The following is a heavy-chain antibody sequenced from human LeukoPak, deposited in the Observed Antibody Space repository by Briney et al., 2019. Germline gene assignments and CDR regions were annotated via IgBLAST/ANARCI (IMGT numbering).Heavy chain of an antibody. CDR2: INTAGKT. V-gene: IGHV3-13*01. J-gene: IGHJ4*02. Sequence: GGSLRLSCAASGFTLSNYDMHWVRQATGRGLEWVAAINTAGKTYYANSVRGRFTISRENAKKSLYLQMNSLRAEDTAVYYCAREPHTEGFDYWGQGTLVTVSP. CDR1: GFTLSNYD. CDR3: AREPHTEGFDY.